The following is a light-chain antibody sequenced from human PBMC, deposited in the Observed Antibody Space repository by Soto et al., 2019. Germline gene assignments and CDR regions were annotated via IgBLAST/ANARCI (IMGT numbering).Light chain of an antibody. V-gene: IGKV1-39*01. J-gene: IGKJ4*01. CDR2: GAS. Sequence: DIQMTQSPSSLYASVGDRVTITCRASQSISSYLNWYQQKPGKAPKLLISGASTLQSGVPSRFSGSGSGTDFTLTIGSLQPEDFATYYCQQANSFPSFGGGTKVDNK. CDR1: QSISSY. CDR3: QQANSFPS.